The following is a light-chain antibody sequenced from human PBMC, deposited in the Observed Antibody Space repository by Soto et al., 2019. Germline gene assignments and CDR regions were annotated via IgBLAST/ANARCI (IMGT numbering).Light chain of an antibody. J-gene: IGLJ1*01. V-gene: IGLV2-14*01. Sequence: QSALAQPPSVSGSPGQSITISCTGTGSDVGGYNYVSWYQQHPGKAPKLMIYEVSNRPSGVSNRSSGSKSGNTASLTISGLQAEDEADYYCSSYTSSTFYVFGTGTKVTVL. CDR1: GSDVGGYNY. CDR3: SSYTSSTFYV. CDR2: EVS.